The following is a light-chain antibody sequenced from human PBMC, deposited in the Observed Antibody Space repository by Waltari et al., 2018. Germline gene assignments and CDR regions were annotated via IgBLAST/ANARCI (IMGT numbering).Light chain of an antibody. J-gene: IGKJ1*01. CDR3: QQANNFPRT. CDR2: SAS. Sequence: DIQMTQSPSFVSAFVGDGVTISCRASQNIGSWLAWYQQKPGQAPKLLIYSASSLQSGVPSRFSGTGSGTDFTLTISSLQPEDFATYYCQQANNFPRTFGQGTKVEI. CDR1: QNIGSW. V-gene: IGKV1-12*01.